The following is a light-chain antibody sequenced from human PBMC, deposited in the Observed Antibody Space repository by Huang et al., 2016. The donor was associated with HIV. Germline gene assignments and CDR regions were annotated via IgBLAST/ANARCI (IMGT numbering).Light chain of an antibody. Sequence: EIVMTQSPATLSVSPGQRVTLSCRANRSVSTNLAWYQQRHGQAPRLLIYGSSTRAPGIPARFSGSGSGTDFSLTISSQQSEDFALYYCHQYNNWLLSFGGGTGV. J-gene: IGKJ4*01. CDR1: RSVSTN. CDR3: HQYNNWLLS. CDR2: GSS. V-gene: IGKV3-15*01.